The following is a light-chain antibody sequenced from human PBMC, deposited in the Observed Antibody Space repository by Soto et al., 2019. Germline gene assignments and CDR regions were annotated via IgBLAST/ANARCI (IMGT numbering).Light chain of an antibody. CDR3: QQSYSTPFT. Sequence: DIQMTQSPSSLSASVGDRVTITCRASQSISSYLNWYQQKPGKAPKLLIYAASSLQSGVPSRFSGGGSGTYFTLTISSLQPEDFATYDCQQSYSTPFTFGPGTKVYSK. CDR1: QSISSY. V-gene: IGKV1-39*01. CDR2: AAS. J-gene: IGKJ3*01.